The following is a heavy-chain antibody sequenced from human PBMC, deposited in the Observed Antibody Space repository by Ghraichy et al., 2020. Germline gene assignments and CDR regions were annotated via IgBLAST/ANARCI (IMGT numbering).Heavy chain of an antibody. CDR3: VGGGPTG. Sequence: GGSLRLSCVASGFTLRTYWMTWVRQAPGKGLEWVANINRDGSEKYYVDSVKGRFTISRDNAKNSLYLQMNSLRGEDTAVYYCVGGGPTGGGQGTLVTVSS. J-gene: IGHJ1*01. CDR1: GFTLRTYW. CDR2: INRDGSEK. D-gene: IGHD4-17*01. V-gene: IGHV3-7*01.